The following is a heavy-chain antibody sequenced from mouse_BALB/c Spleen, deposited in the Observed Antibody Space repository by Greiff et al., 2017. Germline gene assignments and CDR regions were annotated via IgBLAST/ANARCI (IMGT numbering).Heavy chain of an antibody. CDR3: AREVWYYGSRGYFDV. J-gene: IGHJ1*01. CDR2: IYPGDGST. CDR1: GYTFTSYY. D-gene: IGHD1-1*01. V-gene: IGHV1S56*01. Sequence: QVQLQQSGPELVKPGASVKMSCKASGYTFTSYYIHWVKQRPGQGLEWIGWIYPGDGSTKYNEKFKGKTTLTADKSSSTAYMLLSSLTSEDSAIYFCAREVWYYGSRGYFDVWGAGTTVTVSA.